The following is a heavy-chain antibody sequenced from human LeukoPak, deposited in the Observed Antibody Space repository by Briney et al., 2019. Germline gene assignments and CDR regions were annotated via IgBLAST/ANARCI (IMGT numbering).Heavy chain of an antibody. Sequence: SQTLSLTCTVSGGSISSGSYYWSWIRQPAGKGLEWIGRIYTSGSTNYNPSLKSRVTISVDTSKNQFSLKLSSVTAADTAVYYCARDRSSTSRALDAFDIWGQGTMVTVSS. CDR1: GGSISSGSYY. CDR3: ARDRSSTSRALDAFDI. CDR2: IYTSGST. D-gene: IGHD2-2*01. V-gene: IGHV4-61*02. J-gene: IGHJ3*02.